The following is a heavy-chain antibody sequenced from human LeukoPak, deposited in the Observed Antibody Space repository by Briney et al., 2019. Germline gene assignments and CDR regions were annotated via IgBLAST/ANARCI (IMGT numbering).Heavy chain of an antibody. V-gene: IGHV3-33*06. CDR2: IWYDGSNK. Sequence: PGGSLRLSCAASGFTFSSYGMHWVRQAPGKGLEWVAVIWYDGSNKYYADSVKGRFTISRDNSKNTLYLQVNSLRAEDTAVYYCAKCLMVRGPDSGTFDYWGQGTLVTVSS. D-gene: IGHD3-10*01. CDR1: GFTFSSYG. CDR3: AKCLMVRGPDSGTFDY. J-gene: IGHJ4*02.